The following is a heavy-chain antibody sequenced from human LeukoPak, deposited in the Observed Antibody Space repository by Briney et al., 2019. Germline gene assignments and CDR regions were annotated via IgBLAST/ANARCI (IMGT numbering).Heavy chain of an antibody. J-gene: IGHJ6*02. CDR3: ARDPRGAAGTYGMDV. CDR2: ISSSSSYI. D-gene: IGHD6-13*01. CDR1: GFTFSGYS. Sequence: GGSLRLSCAASGFTFSGYSMNWVRQAPGKGLEWVSSISSSSSYIYYADSVKGRITISRDNAKNSLYLQINSLRAEDTAVYYCARDPRGAAGTYGMDVWGQGTTVTVSS. V-gene: IGHV3-21*01.